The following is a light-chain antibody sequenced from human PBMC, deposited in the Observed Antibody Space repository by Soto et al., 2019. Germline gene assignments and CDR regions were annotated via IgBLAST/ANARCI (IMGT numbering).Light chain of an antibody. J-gene: IGKJ2*01. CDR2: DAS. CDR3: QQRSNWLYT. CDR1: QSVSSY. Sequence: EIVLTQSPATLSLSPGERATLPCRASQSVSSYLAWYQQKPGQAPRLFIYDASNRATGIPARFSGSGSGTDFTLTISSLEPEDFAVYYCQQRSNWLYTFGQGTKLEIK. V-gene: IGKV3-11*01.